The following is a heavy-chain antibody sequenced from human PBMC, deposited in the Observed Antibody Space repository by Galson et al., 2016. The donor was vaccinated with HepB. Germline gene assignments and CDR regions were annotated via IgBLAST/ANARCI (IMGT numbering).Heavy chain of an antibody. CDR2: IAGIGGGI. CDR3: AKYSGWGTRNFDY. D-gene: IGHD3-10*01. V-gene: IGHV3-23*01. Sequence: SLRLSCAASGFTFSTYAMTWVRQAPGKGLEWLSSIAGIGGGIYYADSVKGRFAISRDNSKNTLYLEMNNLRAEDTAVYYCAKYSGWGTRNFDYWGQGTLVTVSS. CDR1: GFTFSTYA. J-gene: IGHJ4*02.